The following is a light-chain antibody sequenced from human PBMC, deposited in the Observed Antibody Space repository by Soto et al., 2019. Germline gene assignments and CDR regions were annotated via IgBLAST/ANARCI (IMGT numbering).Light chain of an antibody. V-gene: IGKV1-33*01. Sequence: DIQLTQSPSSLSASVGDRVTITCQASQDINRYVNWYQQQLGKAPKLLMFDAATLESGVPSRFSGSGSGTEFTLTISSLQPEDFATYFCQQYDSLPPTVGGGTKVDSK. CDR2: DAA. J-gene: IGKJ4*01. CDR3: QQYDSLPPT. CDR1: QDINRY.